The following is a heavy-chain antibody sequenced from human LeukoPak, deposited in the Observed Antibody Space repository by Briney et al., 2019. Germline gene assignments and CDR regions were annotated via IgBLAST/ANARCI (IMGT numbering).Heavy chain of an antibody. V-gene: IGHV3-23*01. Sequence: GRSLRLFCVAAGFTFSSYAMSSASQAPGGGLEWVSGSSGSGASTYYADDVKRRFTNSRYNSKNTLYLQMNSLRAEDTAVYYCAKDRGHSSGWSPWGQGTLVTVSS. CDR2: SSGSGAST. CDR3: AKDRGHSSGWSP. CDR1: GFTFSSYA. J-gene: IGHJ5*02. D-gene: IGHD6-19*01.